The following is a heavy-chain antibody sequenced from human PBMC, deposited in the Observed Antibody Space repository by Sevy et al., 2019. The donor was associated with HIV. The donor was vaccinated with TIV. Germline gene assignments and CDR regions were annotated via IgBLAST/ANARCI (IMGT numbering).Heavy chain of an antibody. CDR3: GRGRNFYLDH. V-gene: IGHV1-18*01. CDR1: GFSLLDYS. D-gene: IGHD4-4*01. Sequence: ASVKVSCKTSGFSLLDYSVAWVRQAPGQGFEWMGWVTARKGDTKYAQKVEGRVTMTTDSSRKTVYMELRSLTSDDTAIYYCGRGRNFYLDHWAQGSRVTVSS. J-gene: IGHJ4*02. CDR2: VTARKGDT.